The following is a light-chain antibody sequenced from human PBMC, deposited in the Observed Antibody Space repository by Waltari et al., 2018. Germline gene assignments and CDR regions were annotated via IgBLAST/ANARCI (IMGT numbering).Light chain of an antibody. CDR1: QTVRTIS. CDR2: STY. V-gene: IGKV3-20*01. Sequence: EIVLTQSPGTLSLSTGDRATLSCRASQTVRTISLSWYQQKPGQAPRVLIYSTYNRATGIPDRFSGSGSGTDFTLTINRLAPEDFAMYYCQQYDGIVVTFGGGTKVEI. CDR3: QQYDGIVVT. J-gene: IGKJ4*01.